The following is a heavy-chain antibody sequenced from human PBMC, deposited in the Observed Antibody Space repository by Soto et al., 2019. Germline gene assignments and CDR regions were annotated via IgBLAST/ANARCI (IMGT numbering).Heavy chain of an antibody. CDR1: GGSFTTYW. CDR2: IHPGASDT. Sequence: GETLKISCRGFGGSFTTYWFAWVRQMPGKGLEWMGIIHPGASDTRYSPSFQGQVTMSADKSIDTAYLQWRSLKPSDTATYYVASGGFIGNRTDHRGQGARVTVYS. V-gene: IGHV5-51*01. CDR3: ASGGFIGNRTDH. J-gene: IGHJ4*02. D-gene: IGHD1-1*01.